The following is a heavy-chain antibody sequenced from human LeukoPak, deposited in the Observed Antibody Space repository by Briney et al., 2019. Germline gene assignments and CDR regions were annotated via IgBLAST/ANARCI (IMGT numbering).Heavy chain of an antibody. V-gene: IGHV1-18*01. D-gene: IGHD3-10*01. CDR1: GYTFTSYG. CDR2: ISAYNGNT. J-gene: IGHJ4*02. CDR3: ARGEGSNYYGSGSYYRY. Sequence: ASVKVSCKASGYTFTSYGISWVRQAPGQGLEWMGWISAYNGNTNYAQKLQGRVTMATDTSTSTAYMELRSLRSDDTAVYYCARGEGSNYYGSGSYYRYWGQGTLVTVSS.